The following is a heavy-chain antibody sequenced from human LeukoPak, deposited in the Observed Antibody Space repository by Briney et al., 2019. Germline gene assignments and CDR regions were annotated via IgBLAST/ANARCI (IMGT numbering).Heavy chain of an antibody. Sequence: SETLSLTCAVYGGSFSGYYWSWIRQPPGKGLEWIGEINHSGSTNYNPSLKSRVTISVDTSKNQFSLKLSSVTAADTAVYYCARQRGAYYDRHAFDIWGQGTMVTVSS. CDR2: INHSGST. CDR1: GGSFSGYY. J-gene: IGHJ3*02. CDR3: ARQRGAYYDRHAFDI. V-gene: IGHV4-34*01. D-gene: IGHD3-22*01.